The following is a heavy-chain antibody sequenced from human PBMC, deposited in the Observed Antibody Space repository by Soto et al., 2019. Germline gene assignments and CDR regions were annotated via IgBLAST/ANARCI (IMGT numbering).Heavy chain of an antibody. CDR3: TTQNLGYCSGGSCSQSPFFDS. CDR1: GFTFSNAW. V-gene: IGHV3-15*01. J-gene: IGHJ4*02. Sequence: GGSLRLSCAASGFTFSNAWMSWVRQAPGKGLEWVGRIKSKTDGGTTDYAAPVKGRFTISRDDSKNTLYLQMNSLKTEDTAVYYCTTQNLGYCSGGSCSQSPFFDSCVQVTLVTVS. D-gene: IGHD2-15*01. CDR2: IKSKTDGGTT.